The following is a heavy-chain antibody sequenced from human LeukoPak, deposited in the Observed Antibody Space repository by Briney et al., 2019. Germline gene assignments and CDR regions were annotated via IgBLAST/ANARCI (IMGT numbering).Heavy chain of an antibody. Sequence: SETLPLTCAVYGGSFSSYYWWIRQSSGKGLEWIGSIYHSGSTYYNPSLKSRVTISVDTSKNQFSLKLSSVTAADTAVYYCARPGGYSYGTGDPDYWGQGTLVTVSS. CDR2: IYHSGST. CDR1: GGSFSSYY. D-gene: IGHD5-18*01. J-gene: IGHJ4*02. V-gene: IGHV4-34*01. CDR3: ARPGGYSYGTGDPDY.